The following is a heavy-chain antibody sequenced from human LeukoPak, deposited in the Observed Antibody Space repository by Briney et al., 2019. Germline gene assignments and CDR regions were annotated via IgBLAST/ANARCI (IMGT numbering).Heavy chain of an antibody. J-gene: IGHJ4*02. CDR3: ARDLPRGYDFWSGYHY. CDR2: ISYDGSKK. CDR1: GFTFSSHA. D-gene: IGHD3-3*01. V-gene: IGHV3-30-3*01. Sequence: GGSLRLSCAASGFTFSSHAMHWVRQAPGKGLEWVAVISYDGSKKYYVNSVKDRFTISKDNSQNTLYLQMNSLRAEDSAVYYCARDLPRGYDFWSGYHYWGQGTLVTVSS.